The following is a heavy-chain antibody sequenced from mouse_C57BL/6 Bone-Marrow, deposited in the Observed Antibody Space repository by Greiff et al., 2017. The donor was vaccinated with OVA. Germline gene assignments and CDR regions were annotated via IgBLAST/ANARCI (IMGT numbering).Heavy chain of an antibody. J-gene: IGHJ4*01. V-gene: IGHV1-39*01. CDR3: ARNGYDIYYYAMDY. Sequence: LQESGPELVKPGASVKISCKASGYSFTDYNMNWVKQSNGKSLEWIGVINPNYGTTSYNQKFKGKATLTVDQSSSTAYMQLNSLTSEDSAVYYCARNGYDIYYYAMDYWGQGTSVTVSS. D-gene: IGHD2-2*01. CDR1: GYSFTDYN. CDR2: INPNYGTT.